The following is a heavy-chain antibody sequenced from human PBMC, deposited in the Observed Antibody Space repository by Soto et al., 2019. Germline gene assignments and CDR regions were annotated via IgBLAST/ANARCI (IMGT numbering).Heavy chain of an antibody. CDR1: GYTFTGYY. CDR3: ARARRPSIAAAEFWFDP. V-gene: IGHV1-2*02. Sequence: ASVKVSCKASGYTFTGYYMHWVRQAPGQGLEWMGWINPNSGGTNYAQKFQGRVTMTRDTSKNQFSLKLSSVTAADTAVYYCARARRPSIAAAEFWFDPWGQGTLVTVYS. D-gene: IGHD6-13*01. CDR2: INPNSGGT. J-gene: IGHJ5*02.